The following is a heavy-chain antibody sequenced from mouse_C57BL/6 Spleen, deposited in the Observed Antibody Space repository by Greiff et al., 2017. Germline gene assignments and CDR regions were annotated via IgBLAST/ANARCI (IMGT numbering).Heavy chain of an antibody. D-gene: IGHD2-1*01. Sequence: QVQLQQPGAELVKPGASVKMSCKASGYTFTSYWITWVKQRPGQGLEWIGDIYPGSGSTNYTEKFKGKASMTVDTSSSTAYMQLSSLTSEDSAVYDSASQSNGNGDPFACWGQGTLVTVAA. V-gene: IGHV1-55*01. J-gene: IGHJ3*01. CDR3: ASQSNGNGDPFAC. CDR1: GYTFTSYW. CDR2: IYPGSGST.